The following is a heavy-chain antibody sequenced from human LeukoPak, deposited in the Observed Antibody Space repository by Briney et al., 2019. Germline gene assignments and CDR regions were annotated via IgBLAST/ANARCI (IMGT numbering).Heavy chain of an antibody. CDR3: ARAPYSSGWYLPWGYMDV. J-gene: IGHJ6*03. Sequence: ASVKVSCKASGYTFSSYGISWVRQAPGQGLEWMAWISAYNTNTNYAQKFQGRVTMTTDTSTSTVYMELRSLRSDDTAVYYCARAPYSSGWYLPWGYMDVWGKGTTVTISS. CDR2: ISAYNTNT. CDR1: GYTFSSYG. D-gene: IGHD6-19*01. V-gene: IGHV1-18*01.